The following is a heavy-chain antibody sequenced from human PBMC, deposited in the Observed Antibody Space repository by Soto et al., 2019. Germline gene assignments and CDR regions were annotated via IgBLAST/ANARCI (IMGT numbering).Heavy chain of an antibody. V-gene: IGHV3-30-3*01. J-gene: IGHJ4*02. D-gene: IGHD6-19*01. CDR2: ISYDGSSK. Sequence: QVPLVESGGGVVQPGRSLSLSCAASGFTFSSYAMHWLRQAPGKGLEWVAIISYDGSSKYYPDSVKGRFPISSDNSKNALYLEMISLRAEATAGSYCARDTSPYSSGWHNRHFDSWGQGTLVTVA. CDR1: GFTFSSYA. CDR3: ARDTSPYSSGWHNRHFDS.